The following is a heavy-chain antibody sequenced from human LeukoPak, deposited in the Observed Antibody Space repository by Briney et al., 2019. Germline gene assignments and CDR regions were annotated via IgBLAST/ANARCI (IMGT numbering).Heavy chain of an antibody. CDR3: ARGAAINDFTLDY. Sequence: GRSLRLSCAASGFTFSSYAMHWVRQAPGKGLEWGAVISYDGSNKYYADSVKGRFTISRDNSKNTLYLEMNSLRAEDTAVYYCARGAAINDFTLDYWGQGTLVTVSS. CDR1: GFTFSSYA. V-gene: IGHV3-30*01. CDR2: ISYDGSNK. D-gene: IGHD3-3*01. J-gene: IGHJ4*02.